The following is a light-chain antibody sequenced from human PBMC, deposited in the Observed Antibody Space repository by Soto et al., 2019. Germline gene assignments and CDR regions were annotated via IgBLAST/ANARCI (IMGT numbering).Light chain of an antibody. CDR3: QQSYSTPWT. CDR1: QSISSY. J-gene: IGKJ1*01. V-gene: IGKV1-39*01. Sequence: DIQMTQSPSSLSASVGDRVTITCRASQSISSYLNWYQQKPGKAPKLLIYAASSLQSGVPSRFSGIESGTDFTLTISSLQPEDFATYYCQQSYSTPWTFGQGTKGKIK. CDR2: AAS.